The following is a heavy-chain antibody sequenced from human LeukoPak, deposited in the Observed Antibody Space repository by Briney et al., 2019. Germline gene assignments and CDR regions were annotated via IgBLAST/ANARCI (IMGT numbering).Heavy chain of an antibody. Sequence: GASVKVSCKASGGSFSNYAISWVRQAPGQGLEWMGRIIPILGIANYAEKFQGRVTITADKSTSTAYMELSSLRSEDTAVYYRARVIGYCSGASCYYWYFDLWGRGTLVTVSS. J-gene: IGHJ2*01. CDR1: GGSFSNYA. D-gene: IGHD2-15*01. V-gene: IGHV1-69*04. CDR3: ARVIGYCSGASCYYWYFDL. CDR2: IIPILGIA.